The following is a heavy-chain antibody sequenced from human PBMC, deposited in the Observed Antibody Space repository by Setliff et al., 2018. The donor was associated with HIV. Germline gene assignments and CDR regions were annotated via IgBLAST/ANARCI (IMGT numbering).Heavy chain of an antibody. CDR3: ARIWLHKGADIPRFDP. D-gene: IGHD6-19*01. J-gene: IGHJ5*02. CDR1: GGSFTNYY. V-gene: IGHV4-34*01. CDR2: INHSGST. Sequence: TCVVYGGSFTNYYWSWIRQPPGKGLECIGEINHSGSTNYNPSLKSRVTISVDTSKHQFSLNLTSLTAADTAIYYCARIWLHKGADIPRFDPWGQGILVTVSS.